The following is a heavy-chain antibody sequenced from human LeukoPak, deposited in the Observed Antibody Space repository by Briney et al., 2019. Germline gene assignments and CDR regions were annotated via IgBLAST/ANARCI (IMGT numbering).Heavy chain of an antibody. V-gene: IGHV4-30-2*01. Sequence: SETLSLTCAVSGGSISSGGYSWSWIRQPPGKGLEWIEYIYHSGSTYYNPSLKSRVTISVDRSKNQFSLKLSSVTAADTAVYYCARGVVVVGNFDYWGQGTLVTVSS. CDR3: ARGVVVVGNFDY. J-gene: IGHJ4*02. CDR2: IYHSGST. D-gene: IGHD2-2*01. CDR1: GGSISSGGYS.